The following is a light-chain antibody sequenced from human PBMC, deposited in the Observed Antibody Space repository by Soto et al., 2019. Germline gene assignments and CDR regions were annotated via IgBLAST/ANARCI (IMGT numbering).Light chain of an antibody. Sequence: DIQMTQSPSSLSASVGDRVGITCRASQSISFYLNWYQQKPGKAPNLLIYAAFTLQSGVPSRFSGSGSGTEFTLTISSLQPEDFATYYCQQLKSYPITFGQGTRLEIK. J-gene: IGKJ5*01. V-gene: IGKV1-9*01. CDR2: AAF. CDR1: QSISFY. CDR3: QQLKSYPIT.